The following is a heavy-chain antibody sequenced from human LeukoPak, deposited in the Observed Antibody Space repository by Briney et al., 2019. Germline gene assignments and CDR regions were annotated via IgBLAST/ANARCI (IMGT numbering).Heavy chain of an antibody. Sequence: GGSLRLSCAASGFTFSSYWMSWVRQAPGKGLEWVANIKQDGSEKYYVDSVKGRFTISRDNAKNSLYLQMNSLRVEDTAVYYCARDIWGSSGWYPPYYFDYWGQGTLVTVPS. CDR3: ARDIWGSSGWYPPYYFDY. J-gene: IGHJ4*02. CDR1: GFTFSSYW. V-gene: IGHV3-7*01. D-gene: IGHD3-16*01. CDR2: IKQDGSEK.